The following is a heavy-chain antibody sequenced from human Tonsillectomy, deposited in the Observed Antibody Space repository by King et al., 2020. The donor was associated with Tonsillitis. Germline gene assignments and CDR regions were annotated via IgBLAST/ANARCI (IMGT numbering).Heavy chain of an antibody. CDR1: GYSFTSYW. J-gene: IGHJ4*02. CDR3: AAWFVEHPLDY. Sequence: VQLVESGAEVKKPGESLRTSCKGSGYSFTSYWINWVRQMPGKGLEWMGRIDPSDSYTNYSPSFQGHVTISADKSISTAYLQWSSLKASDTAMYYCAAWFVEHPLDYWGQGTLVTVSS. CDR2: IDPSDSYT. D-gene: IGHD3-10*01. V-gene: IGHV5-10-1*03.